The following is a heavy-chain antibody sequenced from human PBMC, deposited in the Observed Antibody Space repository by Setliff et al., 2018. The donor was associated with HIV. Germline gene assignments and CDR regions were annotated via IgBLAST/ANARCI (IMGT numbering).Heavy chain of an antibody. Sequence: PGGSLRLPCAASGFTFSSYWMNWVRQAPGKGLEWASYISSGGSSIYYADSVKGRFTISRDDAKNSLYLQMNSLRAEDTAVYYCATHSGYDRDYWGQGTLVTVSS. CDR2: ISSGGSSI. V-gene: IGHV3-48*04. J-gene: IGHJ4*02. CDR3: ATHSGYDRDY. D-gene: IGHD5-12*01. CDR1: GFTFSSYW.